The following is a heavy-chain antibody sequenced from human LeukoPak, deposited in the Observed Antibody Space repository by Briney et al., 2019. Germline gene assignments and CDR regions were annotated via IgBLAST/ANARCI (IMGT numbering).Heavy chain of an antibody. Sequence: GGSLRISCAASGFTFISYSMTWVRQAPGKGLQWVSYISSSSSTICYADSVKGRFTISRDNAKNSLFLQMNSLRDEDTAVYYCARDPLYYDDSGFYTSWGQGTLVTVSS. V-gene: IGHV3-48*02. J-gene: IGHJ5*02. CDR3: ARDPLYYDDSGFYTS. CDR2: ISSSSSTI. CDR1: GFTFISYS. D-gene: IGHD3-22*01.